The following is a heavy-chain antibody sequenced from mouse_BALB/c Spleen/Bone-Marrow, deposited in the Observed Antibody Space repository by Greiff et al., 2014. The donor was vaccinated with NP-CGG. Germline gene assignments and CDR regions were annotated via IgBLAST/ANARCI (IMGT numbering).Heavy chain of an antibody. J-gene: IGHJ3*01. V-gene: IGHV14-3*02. D-gene: IGHD1-1*01. CDR3: AIYYYGSSGFAY. Sequence: EVQLVESGAELVKPGASVKLSCTASGFNIKDTYMHWVKQRPEQGLEWIGRIDPANGNTKYDPKFQGKAIITADTSSNTAYLQLSSLTSEDTAVYYCAIYYYGSSGFAYWGQGTLVTVSA. CDR2: IDPANGNT. CDR1: GFNIKDTY.